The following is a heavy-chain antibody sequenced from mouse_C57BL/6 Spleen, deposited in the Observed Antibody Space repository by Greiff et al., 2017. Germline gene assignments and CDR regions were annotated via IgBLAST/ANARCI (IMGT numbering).Heavy chain of an antibody. V-gene: IGHV1-64*01. Sequence: QVQLKQPGAELVKPGASVKLSCKASGYTFTSYWMHWVKQRPGQGLEWIGMIHPNSGSTNYNEKFKSKATLTVDKSSSTAYMQLSSLTSEDSAVYYCARWGGYFFAYWGQGTLVTVSA. CDR1: GYTFTSYW. CDR3: ARWGGYFFAY. D-gene: IGHD2-3*01. CDR2: IHPNSGST. J-gene: IGHJ3*01.